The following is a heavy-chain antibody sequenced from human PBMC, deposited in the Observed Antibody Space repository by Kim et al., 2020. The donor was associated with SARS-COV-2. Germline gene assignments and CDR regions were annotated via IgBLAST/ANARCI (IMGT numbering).Heavy chain of an antibody. D-gene: IGHD2-15*01. Sequence: GGSLRLSCAASGFTFDDYAMHWVRQAPGKGLEWVSLISGDGGSTYYADSVKGRFTISRDNSKNSLYLQMNSLRTEDTALYYCAKEGEDCSGGSCFYQHWGQGTLVTVSS. J-gene: IGHJ1*01. V-gene: IGHV3-43*02. CDR1: GFTFDDYA. CDR2: ISGDGGST. CDR3: AKEGEDCSGGSCFYQH.